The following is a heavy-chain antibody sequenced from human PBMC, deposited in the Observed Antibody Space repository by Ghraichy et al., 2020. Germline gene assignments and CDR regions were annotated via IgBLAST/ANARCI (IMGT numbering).Heavy chain of an antibody. Sequence: GGSLRLSCAASGFTVSSNYMSWVRQAPGKGLEWVSVIYSGGSTYYADSVKGRFTISRDNSKNTLYLQMNSLRAEDTAVYYCARDPMVTDPRDYWGQGTLVIVSS. CDR1: GFTVSSNY. D-gene: IGHD4-23*01. V-gene: IGHV3-66*02. J-gene: IGHJ4*02. CDR2: IYSGGST. CDR3: ARDPMVTDPRDY.